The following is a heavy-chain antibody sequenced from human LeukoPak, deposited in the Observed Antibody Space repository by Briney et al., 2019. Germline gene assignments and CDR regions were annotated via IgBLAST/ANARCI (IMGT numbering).Heavy chain of an antibody. CDR3: ARDLEKYNWNLGDY. J-gene: IGHJ4*02. V-gene: IGHV1-18*01. CDR1: GYTFTSYG. Sequence: ASVKVSCKASGYTFTSYGMSWVRQAPGQGLEWMRWISAYNGNTNYAQKLQGRVTMTTDTSTSTAYMELRSLRSDDTAVYYCARDLEKYNWNLGDYWGQGTLVTVSS. CDR2: ISAYNGNT. D-gene: IGHD1-1*01.